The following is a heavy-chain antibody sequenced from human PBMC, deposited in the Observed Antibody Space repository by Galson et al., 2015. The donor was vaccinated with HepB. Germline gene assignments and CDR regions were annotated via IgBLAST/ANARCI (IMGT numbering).Heavy chain of an antibody. CDR2: IIPIFGTA. D-gene: IGHD5-12*01. J-gene: IGHJ6*03. CDR1: GGTFSSYA. Sequence: SCKASGGTFSSYAISWVRQAPGQGLEWMGGIIPIFGTANYAQKFQGRVTITADKSTSTAYMELSSLRSEDTAVYYCARVKGIVATITPPRYYYYYMDVWGKGTTVTVS. CDR3: ARVKGIVATITPPRYYYYYMDV. V-gene: IGHV1-69*06.